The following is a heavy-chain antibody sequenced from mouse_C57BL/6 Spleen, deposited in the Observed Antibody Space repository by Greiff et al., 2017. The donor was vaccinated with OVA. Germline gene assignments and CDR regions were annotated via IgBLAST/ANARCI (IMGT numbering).Heavy chain of an antibody. CDR1: GYTFTSYW. D-gene: IGHD3-2*02. J-gene: IGHJ3*01. CDR2: IDPSDSYT. CDR3: ARGLRLRAY. Sequence: QVHVKQPGAELVRPGTSVKLSCKASGYTFTSYWMHWVKQRPGQGLEWIGVIDPSDSYTNYNQKFKGKATLTVDTSSSTAYMQLSSLTSEDSAVYYCARGLRLRAYWGQGTLVTVSA. V-gene: IGHV1-59*01.